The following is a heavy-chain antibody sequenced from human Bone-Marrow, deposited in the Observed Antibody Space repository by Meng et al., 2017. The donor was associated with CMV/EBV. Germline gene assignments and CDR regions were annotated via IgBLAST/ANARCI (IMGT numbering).Heavy chain of an antibody. CDR1: GYTFTSYD. V-gene: IGHV1-8*01. J-gene: IGHJ4*02. CDR3: ARFGEEVWDFDY. CDR2: MNPNSGNT. D-gene: IGHD3-16*01. Sequence: ASVKVSCKASGYTFTSYDINWVRQATGQGLEWMGWMNPNSGNTGYAQKFQGRVTMTRNTSISTAYMELSSLRSEDTAVYYCARFGEEVWDFDYWGQGTLVTVPS.